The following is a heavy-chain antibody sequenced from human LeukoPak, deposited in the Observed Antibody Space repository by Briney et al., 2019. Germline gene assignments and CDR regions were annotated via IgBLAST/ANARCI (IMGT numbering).Heavy chain of an antibody. J-gene: IGHJ4*02. D-gene: IGHD3-22*01. V-gene: IGHV4-34*09. Sequence: PSETLSLTCAVYGGSFSGYYWSWIRQPPGKGLEWIGEINHSGSTNYNPSLKSRVTISVDTSKNQFSLKLSSVTAADTAVYYCARDDSSGYYTDYWGQGTLVTVSS. CDR1: GGSFSGYY. CDR2: INHSGST. CDR3: ARDDSSGYYTDY.